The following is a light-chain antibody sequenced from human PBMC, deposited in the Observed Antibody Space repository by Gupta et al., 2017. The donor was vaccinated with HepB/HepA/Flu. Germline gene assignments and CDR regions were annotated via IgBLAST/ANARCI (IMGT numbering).Light chain of an antibody. Sequence: QSALTQPASVSGSPGQSITISCTGTSSDVGSYNLVSWYQQHPGKAPKLMIHEVSKRPSGVSNRFSGSKSGTTASLTITGLQAEDEADYYCYSSAGSSTFGVFGGGTKLTVL. CDR2: EVS. V-gene: IGLV2-23*02. J-gene: IGLJ2*01. CDR1: SSDVGSYNL. CDR3: YSSAGSSTFGV.